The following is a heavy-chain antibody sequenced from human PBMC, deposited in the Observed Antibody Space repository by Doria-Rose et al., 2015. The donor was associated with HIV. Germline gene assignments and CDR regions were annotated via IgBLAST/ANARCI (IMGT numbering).Heavy chain of an antibody. Sequence: VKKPGASVKVSCKTSGYTFINYGVSWVRQAPGQGLEWMGWISGYNGNTNYAQKFLGRVTMTTDTSTSTGYMDLRSLRSDDTAVYYCVRDPPYFYDSRGFLPAYWGQGTLVTVSP. D-gene: IGHD3-22*01. CDR3: VRDPPYFYDSRGFLPAY. V-gene: IGHV1-18*01. CDR1: GYTFINYG. J-gene: IGHJ4*02. CDR2: ISGYNGNT.